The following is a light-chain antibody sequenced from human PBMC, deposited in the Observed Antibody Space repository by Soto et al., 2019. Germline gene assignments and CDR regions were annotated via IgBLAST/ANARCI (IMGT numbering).Light chain of an antibody. V-gene: IGLV2-14*01. CDR2: AVS. CDR1: SSDVGGYNY. CDR3: NSYTNRYTFV. J-gene: IGLJ1*01. Sequence: QSVLTQPASVSGSPGQSITISCTGTSSDVGGYNYVSWYQHHPGKAPKLMIYAVSNRPSGVSNRFSGSKSGNTASLTISGLQPEDEADYYCNSYTNRYTFVLGSGTKVTV.